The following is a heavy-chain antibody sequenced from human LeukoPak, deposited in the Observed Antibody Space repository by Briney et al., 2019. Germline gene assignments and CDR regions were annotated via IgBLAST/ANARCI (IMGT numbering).Heavy chain of an antibody. D-gene: IGHD2-15*01. CDR3: ARGYCSGGSCYSYFDY. J-gene: IGHJ4*02. CDR1: GGSISSSSYY. CDR2: IYYSGST. V-gene: IGHV4-61*01. Sequence: SETLSLTCTVSGGSISSSSYYWSWIRQPPGKGLEWIGYIYYSGSTNYNPSLKSRVTISVDTSKNQFSLELSSVTAADTAVYYCARGYCSGGSCYSYFDYWGQGTLVTVSS.